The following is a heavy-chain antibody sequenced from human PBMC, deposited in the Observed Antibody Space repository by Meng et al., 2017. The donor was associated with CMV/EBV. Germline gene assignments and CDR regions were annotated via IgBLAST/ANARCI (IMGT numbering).Heavy chain of an antibody. V-gene: IGHV3-30-3*01. CDR1: GVTFISYA. D-gene: IGHD3-22*01. CDR3: ATLPSTDYDVNDY. CDR2: ISNDGSNK. Sequence: VDVVGAVGGVVQPRGSLRLSCAVCGVTFISYAMHGVREAPGKGLGWLAVISNDGSNKYYADSVKGRFTISRDNSKNTLYLEMNNLRPEETALYFCATLPSTDYDVNDYWGQGTLVTVSS. J-gene: IGHJ4*02.